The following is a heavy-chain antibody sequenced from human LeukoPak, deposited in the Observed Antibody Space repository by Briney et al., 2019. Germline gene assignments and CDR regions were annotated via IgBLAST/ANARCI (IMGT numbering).Heavy chain of an antibody. CDR2: ISWNSGSV. Sequence: PGRSLRLSCATSGFTFADYAIHWVRQGPGKGLEWVSGISWNSGSVGYADSVKGRFTISRDNAKNSLFLEMNSLRAEDTALYYCAKSSGYYDPYYFGYWGQGTLVTVSS. V-gene: IGHV3-9*01. D-gene: IGHD3-22*01. J-gene: IGHJ4*02. CDR1: GFTFADYA. CDR3: AKSSGYYDPYYFGY.